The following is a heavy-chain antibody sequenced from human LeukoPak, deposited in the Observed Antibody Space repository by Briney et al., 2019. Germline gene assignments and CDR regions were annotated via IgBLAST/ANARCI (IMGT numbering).Heavy chain of an antibody. V-gene: IGHV5-51*01. J-gene: IGHJ3*02. CDR1: GYSFTSYW. CDR3: AANVYYYDSSGRKRRGAFDI. Sequence: GESLKISCKGSGYSFTSYWIGWVRQMPGKGLEWMGIIYPRDSDTRYSPSFQGQVTISADKSISTAYLQWSSLKASDTAMYYCAANVYYYDSSGRKRRGAFDIWGQGIMVTVSS. CDR2: IYPRDSDT. D-gene: IGHD3-22*01.